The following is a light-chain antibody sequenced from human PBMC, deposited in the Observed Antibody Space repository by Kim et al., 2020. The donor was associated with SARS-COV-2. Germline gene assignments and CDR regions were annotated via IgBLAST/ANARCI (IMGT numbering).Light chain of an antibody. CDR3: QQYDNFPIT. CDR1: QDISNY. Sequence: EIQMTQSPSSLSASVGDRVTITCQASQDISNYLNWYQQKPGKAPKLLIYDASSLETGVPSRFSGSGSGTDFTFTISSLQPEDIATYYCQQYDNFPITFGQGTRLEIK. CDR2: DAS. J-gene: IGKJ5*01. V-gene: IGKV1-33*01.